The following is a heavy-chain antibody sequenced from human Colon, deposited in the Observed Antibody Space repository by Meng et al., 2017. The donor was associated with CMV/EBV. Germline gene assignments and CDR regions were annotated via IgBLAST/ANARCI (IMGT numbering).Heavy chain of an antibody. CDR2: TYYGGTT. D-gene: IGHD1-14*01. CDR3: ARELPRAQ. V-gene: IGHV4-38-2*02. J-gene: IGHJ4*02. CDR1: GFSISSGYY. Sequence: GSLRLSCSVPGFSISSGYYWGWIRQSPEKGLEWIGTTYYGGTTTYNPSLKNRVRISIDTSKNQFFLKLDSVTAADTAVYFCARELPRAQWGQGILVTVSS.